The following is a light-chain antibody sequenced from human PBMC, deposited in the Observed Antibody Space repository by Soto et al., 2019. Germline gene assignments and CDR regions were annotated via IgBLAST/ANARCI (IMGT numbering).Light chain of an antibody. CDR2: EVS. V-gene: IGLV2-14*01. J-gene: IGLJ1*01. Sequence: QSALTQPASVSGSPGQSITISCTGTNSDVGAFNFVFWYQQHPGKAPKLIIYEVSNRPSGVSNRFSGSKSGNTASLTISGLQAEDEADYYCTSYTSTSHYVFGTRTKVTVL. CDR3: TSYTSTSHYV. CDR1: NSDVGAFNF.